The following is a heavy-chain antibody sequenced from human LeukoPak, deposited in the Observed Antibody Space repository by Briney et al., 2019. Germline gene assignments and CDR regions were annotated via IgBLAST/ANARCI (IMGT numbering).Heavy chain of an antibody. Sequence: GGSLRLSCAASGFTVSSNYMSWVRQAPGKGLEWVSVIYSGGSTYYADSVKGRFIISRDNSKNTLYLQINSLRAEDTAVYYCAAWRFDYWGQGTLVTVSS. CDR1: GFTVSSNY. V-gene: IGHV3-53*01. CDR2: IYSGGST. CDR3: AAWRFDY. J-gene: IGHJ4*02.